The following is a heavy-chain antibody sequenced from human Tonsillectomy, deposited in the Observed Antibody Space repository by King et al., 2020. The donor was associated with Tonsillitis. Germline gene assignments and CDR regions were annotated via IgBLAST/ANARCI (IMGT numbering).Heavy chain of an antibody. CDR1: GGTFSSYA. CDR2: IIPIFGAA. D-gene: IGHD3-22*01. V-gene: IGHV1-69*01. J-gene: IGHJ3*02. Sequence: QLVQSGAEVKKPGSSVKVSCKSSGGTFSSYAISWVRQAPGQGLEWMGGIIPIFGAANNAQKFQGRVTITADESTSTAYMELRSLRSEDTAGYYCARDGADYYDSSNYSAFDIWGQGTMVTVSS. CDR3: ARDGADYYDSSNYSAFDI.